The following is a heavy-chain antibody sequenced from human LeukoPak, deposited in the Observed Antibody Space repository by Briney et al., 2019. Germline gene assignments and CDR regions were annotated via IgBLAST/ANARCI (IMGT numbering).Heavy chain of an antibody. J-gene: IGHJ3*02. V-gene: IGHV1-18*01. CDR1: GYRFSNFG. D-gene: IGHD1-26*01. CDR3: AKVDPPIVAGARGDAFEI. Sequence: GASVKVSCKASGYRFSNFGITWVRQAPGQGLEWMGWTSPYDDNPEYAKKFQGRVTMTTDTSTSTAYMESRSLRPDDTAMYYCAKVDPPIVAGARGDAFEIWGQGTLVTVSS. CDR2: TSPYDDNP.